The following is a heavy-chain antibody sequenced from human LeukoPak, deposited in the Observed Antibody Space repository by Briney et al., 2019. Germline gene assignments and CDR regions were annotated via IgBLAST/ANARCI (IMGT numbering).Heavy chain of an antibody. V-gene: IGHV1-2*02. CDR2: INPNSGGT. J-gene: IGHJ4*02. Sequence: ASVTVSCKTSGYTFTGYYMHWVRQAPGQGLEWMGWINPNSGGTNYAQKFQGRVTMTRDTSISTAHLELSRLRSDDTAIYYCARVIGGGDDPIRLDHWGQGTLVTVSS. CDR3: ARVIGGGDDPIRLDH. D-gene: IGHD3-16*01. CDR1: GYTFTGYY.